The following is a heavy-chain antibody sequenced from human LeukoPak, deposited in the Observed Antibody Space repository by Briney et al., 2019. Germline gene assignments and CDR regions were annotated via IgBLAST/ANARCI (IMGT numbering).Heavy chain of an antibody. CDR3: ARDLINEGSPFFDY. V-gene: IGHV3-66*01. CDR1: GFTVSSNY. CDR2: IYSGGST. J-gene: IGHJ4*02. Sequence: GGSLRLSCAASGFTVSSNYMSWVRQAPGKGLEWVSVIYSGGSTYYADSVKGRFTISRDNSKNTLYLQMNSLRAEDTAVYYCARDLINEGSPFFDYWGQGTLVTVSS. D-gene: IGHD2-8*01.